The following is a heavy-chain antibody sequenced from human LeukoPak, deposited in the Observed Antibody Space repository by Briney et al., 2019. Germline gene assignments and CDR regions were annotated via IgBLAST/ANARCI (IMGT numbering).Heavy chain of an antibody. CDR1: GFTFSSYA. CDR3: ARDIRCGSGSYRVYYYYGMDV. V-gene: IGHV3-30-3*01. D-gene: IGHD3-10*01. CDR2: ISYDGSNK. Sequence: PGRSLRLSCAASGFTFSSYAMHWVRQAPGKGLEWVAVISYDGSNKYYADSVKGRFTISRDNSKNTLYLQMNSLRAEDTAVYYCARDIRCGSGSYRVYYYYGMDVWGQGTTVTVSS. J-gene: IGHJ6*02.